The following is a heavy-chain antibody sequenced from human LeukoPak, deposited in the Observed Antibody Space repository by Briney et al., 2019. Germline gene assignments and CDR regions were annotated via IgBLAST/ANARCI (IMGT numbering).Heavy chain of an antibody. V-gene: IGHV3-7*01. CDR1: GFTFSDYS. D-gene: IGHD1-1*01. J-gene: IGHJ4*02. CDR2: MDPSGSQK. CDR3: AIWTSGNY. Sequence: GGSLRLSCAASGFTFSDYSMNWVRQAPGKGLEWVANMDPSGSQKRYVDSVKGRFTISKDNPGTSLYLDMSGLRAEDTAIYYCAIWTSGNYWGQGTLVTVSS.